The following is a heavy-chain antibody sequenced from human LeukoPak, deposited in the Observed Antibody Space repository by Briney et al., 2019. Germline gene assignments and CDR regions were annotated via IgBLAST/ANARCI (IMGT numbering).Heavy chain of an antibody. Sequence: GGSLRLSCAASGFTFSSYAMHWVRQAPGKGLEWVAVISYDGSNKYYADSVKGRFTISRDNAKNSLYLQMNSLRAEDTAVYYCARDRAEYDSSGYYGLFDYWGQGTLVTVSS. CDR2: ISYDGSNK. D-gene: IGHD3-22*01. J-gene: IGHJ4*02. CDR1: GFTFSSYA. V-gene: IGHV3-30*04. CDR3: ARDRAEYDSSGYYGLFDY.